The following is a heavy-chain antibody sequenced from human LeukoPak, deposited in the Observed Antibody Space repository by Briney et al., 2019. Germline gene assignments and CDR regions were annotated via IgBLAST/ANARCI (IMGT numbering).Heavy chain of an antibody. J-gene: IGHJ4*02. CDR2: ISSSSSYI. D-gene: IGHD1-26*01. V-gene: IGHV3-21*01. CDR3: ARGATDY. Sequence: KPGGSLRLSCAASGFTFSSYEMNWVRQAPGKGLEWVSSISSSSSYIYYADSVKGRFTISRDNAKNSLYLQMNSLRAEDTAVYYCARGATDYWGQGTLVTVSS. CDR1: GFTFSSYE.